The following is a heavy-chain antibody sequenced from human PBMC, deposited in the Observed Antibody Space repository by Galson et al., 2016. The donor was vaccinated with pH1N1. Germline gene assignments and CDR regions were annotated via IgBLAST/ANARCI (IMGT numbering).Heavy chain of an antibody. D-gene: IGHD2-8*02. CDR2: IYSGDSDT. V-gene: IGHV5-51*03. CDR1: GYNFSNYW. CDR3: ARLDRYCTDTGCFSYWFDP. Sequence: QSGAEVTKPGESLRISCQTSGYNFSNYWIGWVRQMPGKGLEWMGIIYSGDSDTKYSPSFQGQVTFSADKSITTAYLQWSSLKASDTAMYYCARLDRYCTDTGCFSYWFDPWGQGTLVTVSS. J-gene: IGHJ5*02.